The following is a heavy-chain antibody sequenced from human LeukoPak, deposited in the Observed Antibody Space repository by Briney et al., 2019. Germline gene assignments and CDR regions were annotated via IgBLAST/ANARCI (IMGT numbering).Heavy chain of an antibody. J-gene: IGHJ4*02. Sequence: SETLSLTCAVYGGSFSGYYWSWIRQPPGKGLEWIGEINHSGSTNYNPSLKSRVTISVDTSKNQFSLKLSSVTAADTAVYYCARGRYSYGFDYWGQGTLVTVSS. D-gene: IGHD5-18*01. CDR2: INHSGST. V-gene: IGHV4-34*01. CDR3: ARGRYSYGFDY. CDR1: GGSFSGYY.